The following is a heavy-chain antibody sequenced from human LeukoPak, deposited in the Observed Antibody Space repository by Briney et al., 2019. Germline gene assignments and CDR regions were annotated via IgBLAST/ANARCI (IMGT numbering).Heavy chain of an antibody. Sequence: GGSLRLSCAASGFTFSSYWMSWVRQAPGKGLEWVANIKQDGSEKYYADSVKGRFTISRDNSKNTLYLQMNSLRAEDTAVYYCARDVSDLYGGNLFDYWGQGTLVTVSS. CDR3: ARDVSDLYGGNLFDY. D-gene: IGHD4-23*01. V-gene: IGHV3-7*01. J-gene: IGHJ4*02. CDR2: IKQDGSEK. CDR1: GFTFSSYW.